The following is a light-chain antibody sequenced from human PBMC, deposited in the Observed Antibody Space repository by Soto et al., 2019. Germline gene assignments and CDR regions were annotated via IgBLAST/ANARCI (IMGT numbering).Light chain of an antibody. V-gene: IGKV1-5*01. J-gene: IGKJ1*01. CDR2: DVS. Sequence: DIQMTQSPSTLSASVGDRVTITCRASQSISKWLAWYQQKPGKAPKLLMYDVSSLEGGVPLRFSGSGSGTEFTLSISSLQSDDFATYYCQQYHSYRTFGQGTKVEIK. CDR1: QSISKW. CDR3: QQYHSYRT.